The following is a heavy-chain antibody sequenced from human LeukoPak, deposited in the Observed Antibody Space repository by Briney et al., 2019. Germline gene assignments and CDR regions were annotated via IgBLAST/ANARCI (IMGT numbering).Heavy chain of an antibody. CDR3: VRGSTHDY. J-gene: IGHJ4*02. V-gene: IGHV4-59*01. D-gene: IGHD1-26*01. Sequence: PSETLSLTCTISGGSISTYYWSWIRQPPGKGLEWIGYIYASGATDYNPSLKSRVTLSVDTSENQFFLKLTSVTAADTAAYYCVRGSTHDYWGQGTLVTVSS. CDR1: GGSISTYY. CDR2: IYASGAT.